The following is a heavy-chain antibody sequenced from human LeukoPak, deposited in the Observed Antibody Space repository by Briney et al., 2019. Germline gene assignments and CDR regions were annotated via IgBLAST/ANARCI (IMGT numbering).Heavy chain of an antibody. CDR2: ISSRTSNT. D-gene: IGHD6-13*01. CDR1: GFXFSSYS. CDR3: ARKAAANKNWYFDL. V-gene: IGHV3-48*02. J-gene: IGHJ2*01. Sequence: GGSLRLSCAASGFXFSSYSMNWVRQAPGKGLEWVSHISSRTSNTYYADSVKGRFTISRDNAKNSLYLQMNSLRDEDTAVYYCARKAAANKNWYFDLWGRGTLATVSS.